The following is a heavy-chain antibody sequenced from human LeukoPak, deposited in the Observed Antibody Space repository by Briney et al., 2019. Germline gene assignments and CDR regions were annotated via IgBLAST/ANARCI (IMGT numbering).Heavy chain of an antibody. D-gene: IGHD3-10*01. J-gene: IGHJ4*02. V-gene: IGHV3-23*01. CDR2: ISGSGGST. CDR1: GFTFSSYA. Sequence: GGSLRLSCAASGFTFSSYAMSWVRQAPGKGLEWVPAISGSGGSTYYADSVKGRFTISRDNSKNTLYLQMNSLRAEDTAVYYCAKDFYGSGSYSSFDYWGQGTLVTVSS. CDR3: AKDFYGSGSYSSFDY.